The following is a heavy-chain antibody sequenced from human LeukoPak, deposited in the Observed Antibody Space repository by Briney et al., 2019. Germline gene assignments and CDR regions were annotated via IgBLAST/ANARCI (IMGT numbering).Heavy chain of an antibody. CDR3: AKVRGSINDYSFPY. D-gene: IGHD4-11*01. CDR2: IYSGGSI. Sequence: GGSLRLSCAASGFTVSSNYMSWVRQAPGKGLEWVSVIYSGGSIYYADSVKGRFTISRDNSKNTLYLQMNSLRAEDTAVYYCAKVRGSINDYSFPYWGQGTLVTVSS. J-gene: IGHJ4*02. V-gene: IGHV3-53*01. CDR1: GFTVSSNY.